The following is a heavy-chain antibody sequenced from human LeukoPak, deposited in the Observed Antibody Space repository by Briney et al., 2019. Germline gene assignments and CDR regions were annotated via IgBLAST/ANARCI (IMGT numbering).Heavy chain of an antibody. D-gene: IGHD1-14*01. CDR2: ISYDGSNK. V-gene: IGHV3-30*18. CDR1: GFTFSSYG. J-gene: IGHJ6*02. CDR3: AKDMRPAV. Sequence: QPGRSLRLSCAASGFTFSSYGMHWVRQAPGKGLEWVAVISYDGSNKYYADSVKGRFTISRDNSKNTLYLQMNSLRAEDTAVYFCAKDMRPAVWGQGTTVTVSS.